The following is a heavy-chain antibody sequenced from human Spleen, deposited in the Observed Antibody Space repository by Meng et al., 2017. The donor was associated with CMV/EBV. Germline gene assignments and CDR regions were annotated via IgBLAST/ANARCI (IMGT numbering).Heavy chain of an antibody. CDR2: IGDGGSTI. D-gene: IGHD2-2*01. V-gene: IGHV3-11*04. Sequence: GESMKISCAASGFTFSDYYMSWIRQAPGKGLEWVSYIGDGGSTIYYVDSVRGRFTISRDSAKNSLYLQMNSLRAEDTAVYYCARDVRRGLVVPAAAPFDPWGQGTLVTVSS. CDR3: ARDVRRGLVVPAAAPFDP. J-gene: IGHJ5*02. CDR1: GFTFSDYY.